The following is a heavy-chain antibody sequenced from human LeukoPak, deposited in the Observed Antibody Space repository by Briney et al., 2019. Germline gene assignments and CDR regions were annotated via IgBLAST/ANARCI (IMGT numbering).Heavy chain of an antibody. CDR2: IYSGGST. CDR3: ARDRIELGGGTFDS. Sequence: GGSLRLSCAASGFTLSSKCMSWVRQAPGKGLEWVSDIYSGGSTYYSDSVTGRFTLSRDNSKNSLYLQMNSLRAEDTAVYYCARDRIELGGGTFDSWGQGTMVTVSS. J-gene: IGHJ3*02. CDR1: GFTLSSKC. V-gene: IGHV3-53*01. D-gene: IGHD5-18*01.